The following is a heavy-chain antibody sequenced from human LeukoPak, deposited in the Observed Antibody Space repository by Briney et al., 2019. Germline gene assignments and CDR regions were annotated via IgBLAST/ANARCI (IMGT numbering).Heavy chain of an antibody. V-gene: IGHV5-51*01. CDR2: IYPGDSDT. J-gene: IGHJ5*02. D-gene: IGHD6-13*01. Sequence: GESLKISCKGSGYSFTSYWIGWVRQMPGKGLEWMGIIYPGDSDTRYSPSFQGQVTISADKSISTAYLQWSSLQAANTAMYYCARHLKEYSSSGGWFDPWGQGTLVTVSS. CDR3: ARHLKEYSSSGGWFDP. CDR1: GYSFTSYW.